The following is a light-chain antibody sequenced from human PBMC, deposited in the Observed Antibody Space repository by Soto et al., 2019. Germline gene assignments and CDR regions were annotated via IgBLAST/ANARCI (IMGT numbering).Light chain of an antibody. V-gene: IGLV2-14*01. Sequence: QSVLTQPASVSGSPGQSITISCTGTSGDVGGYDYVSWYQIHPGKAPKLMVFEVSNRPPGASYRFSGSKSGNTASLTISGLQAEDEADYFCSSYSLSTAYLFGTGTKVTVL. CDR1: SGDVGGYDY. CDR3: SSYSLSTAYL. J-gene: IGLJ1*01. CDR2: EVS.